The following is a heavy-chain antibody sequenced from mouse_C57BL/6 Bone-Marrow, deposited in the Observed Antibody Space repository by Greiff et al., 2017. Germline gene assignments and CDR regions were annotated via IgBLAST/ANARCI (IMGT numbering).Heavy chain of an antibody. CDR3: TRRGQLRLYYYAMDY. CDR2: ISSGGDYI. CDR1: GFTFSSYA. Sequence: EVKVEESGEGLVKPGGSLQLSCAASGFTFSSYAMSWVRQTPEKRLEWVAYISSGGDYIYYADTVKGRFTISRDNARNTLYLQMSSLKSEDTAMYYCTRRGQLRLYYYAMDYWGQGTSVTVSS. J-gene: IGHJ4*01. D-gene: IGHD3-2*02. V-gene: IGHV5-9-1*02.